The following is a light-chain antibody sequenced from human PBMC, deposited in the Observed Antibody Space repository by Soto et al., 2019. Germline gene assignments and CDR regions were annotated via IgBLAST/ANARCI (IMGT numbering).Light chain of an antibody. CDR2: STH. CDR3: AKGDDPINVYV. J-gene: IGLJ1*01. CDR1: GSNIGSST. Sequence: QSVLTQPPSASGTPGQRVTISCSGSGSNIGSSTVNWYQQLPGTAPKLLIYSTHQRPSGVPDRFSGSKSGTSASLAISGLQSEYEADYYGAKGDDPINVYVFVTGSMITDL. V-gene: IGLV1-44*01.